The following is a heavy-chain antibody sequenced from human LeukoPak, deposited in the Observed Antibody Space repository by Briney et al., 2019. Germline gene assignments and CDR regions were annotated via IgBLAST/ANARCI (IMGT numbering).Heavy chain of an antibody. Sequence: SETLSPTCTVSGGSISSYYWSWIRQPPGKGLEWIGYIYYSGSTNYNPSLKSRVTISVDTSKNQFSLKLSSVTAADTAVYYCARHDPLHQRGWFDPWGQGTLVTVSS. CDR1: GGSISSYY. J-gene: IGHJ5*02. D-gene: IGHD2-2*01. CDR2: IYYSGST. V-gene: IGHV4-59*08. CDR3: ARHDPLHQRGWFDP.